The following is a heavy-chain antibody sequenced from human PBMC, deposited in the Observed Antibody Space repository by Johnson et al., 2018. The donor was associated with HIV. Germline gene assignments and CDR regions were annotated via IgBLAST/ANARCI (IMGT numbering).Heavy chain of an antibody. V-gene: IGHV3-33*01. D-gene: IGHD3-16*01. CDR2: IWYDGSNK. Sequence: QMQLVESGGGVVQPGRSLRLSCAASGFTFSSYGMHWVRQAPGKGLEWVAVIWYDGSNKDYADSVKGRFTISRDNSKNTLYLQINSLKTDDTAVYYCTTVRGAFDIWGQGTMVTVSS. CDR3: TTVRGAFDI. J-gene: IGHJ3*02. CDR1: GFTFSSYG.